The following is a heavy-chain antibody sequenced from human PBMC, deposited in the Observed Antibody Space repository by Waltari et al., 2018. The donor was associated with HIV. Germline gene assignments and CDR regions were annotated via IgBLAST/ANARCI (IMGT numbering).Heavy chain of an antibody. CDR3: ARGVDMVRGVIIRAYWYFDL. CDR2: ISSSGSTI. J-gene: IGHJ2*01. CDR1: GFTFSSYE. Sequence: EVQLVESGGGLVQPGGSLRLSCAASGFTFSSYEMTWVRQALGKGLEWVSYISSSGSTIYYADSVKGRFTISRDNAKNSLYLQMNSLRAEDTAGYYCARGVDMVRGVIIRAYWYFDLWGRGTLVTVSS. V-gene: IGHV3-48*03. D-gene: IGHD3-10*01.